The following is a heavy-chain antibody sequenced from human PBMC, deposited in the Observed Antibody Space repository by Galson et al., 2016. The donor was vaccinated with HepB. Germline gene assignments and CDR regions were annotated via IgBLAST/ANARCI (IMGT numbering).Heavy chain of an antibody. D-gene: IGHD6-13*01. CDR2: ISGSGGST. Sequence: SLRLSCAASGFTFSSYAMSWVRQAPGKGLEWVSAISGSGGSTYYADSVKGRFTISRDNSKNTLYMQMNSLRAEDTAVYYCAKDLGIASAGPRYLHHWGQGTLVTVSS. CDR3: AKDLGIASAGPRYLHH. J-gene: IGHJ1*01. CDR1: GFTFSSYA. V-gene: IGHV3-23*01.